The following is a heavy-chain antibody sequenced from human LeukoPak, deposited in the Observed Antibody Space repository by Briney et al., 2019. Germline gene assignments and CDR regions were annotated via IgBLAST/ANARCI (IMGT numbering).Heavy chain of an antibody. CDR1: GGSISSYY. CDR3: ARGRIEMATIRPNWFDP. J-gene: IGHJ5*02. CDR2: IYYSGST. Sequence: PSETLSLTCTVSGGSISSYYWSWIRQPPGKGLEWIGYIYYSGSTNYNPSLKSRVTISVDRSKNQFSLKLSSVTAADTAVYYCARGRIEMATIRPNWFDPWGQGTLVTVSS. D-gene: IGHD5-24*01. V-gene: IGHV4-59*12.